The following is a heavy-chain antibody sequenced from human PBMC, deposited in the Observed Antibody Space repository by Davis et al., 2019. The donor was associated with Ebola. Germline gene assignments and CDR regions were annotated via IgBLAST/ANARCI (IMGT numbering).Heavy chain of an antibody. CDR3: ARGRPFF. CDR2: IYYSGST. J-gene: IGHJ4*02. Sequence: MPSETLSLTCTVSGGSISSYYWSWIRQPPGKGVERIGYIYYSGSTNYNPFLKSRVTISVDTSKNQFSLKLRSVTAADTAVYYCARGRPFFWGQGTLVTVSS. D-gene: IGHD2/OR15-2a*01. CDR1: GGSISSYY. V-gene: IGHV4-59*08.